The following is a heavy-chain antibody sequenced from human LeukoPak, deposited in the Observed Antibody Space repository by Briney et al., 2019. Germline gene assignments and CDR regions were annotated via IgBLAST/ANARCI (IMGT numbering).Heavy chain of an antibody. CDR3: ARGHLTISDY. CDR1: GYNLTTYW. D-gene: IGHD5-24*01. Sequence: PGESLKISCKGSGYNLTTYWFGWVRQLPGKGLEWMGFIYPGDSDTRYSPSFQGQVTISADKSISTAYLQWSSLTASDTAMYYCARGHLTISDYWGQGTLVTVSS. V-gene: IGHV5-51*01. J-gene: IGHJ4*02. CDR2: IYPGDSDT.